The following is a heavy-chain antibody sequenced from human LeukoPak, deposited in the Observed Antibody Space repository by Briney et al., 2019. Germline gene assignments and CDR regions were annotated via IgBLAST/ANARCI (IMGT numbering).Heavy chain of an antibody. Sequence: PGGSLRLSCAASGFTFSSYSMNWVRQAPGKGLEWVSYISSSGSTIYYADSVKGRFTISRDNAKNSLYLQMNSLRAEDTAVYYCAREYSSGWFYFDYCGQGTLVTVSS. CDR1: GFTFSSYS. D-gene: IGHD6-19*01. CDR3: AREYSSGWFYFDY. J-gene: IGHJ4*02. CDR2: ISSSGSTI. V-gene: IGHV3-48*04.